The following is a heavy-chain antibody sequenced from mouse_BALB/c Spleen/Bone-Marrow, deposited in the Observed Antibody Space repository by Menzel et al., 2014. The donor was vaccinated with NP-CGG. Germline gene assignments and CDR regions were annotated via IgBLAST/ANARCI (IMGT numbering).Heavy chain of an antibody. CDR1: GFNIKDTY. Sequence: EVQGVESGAELVKPGASVKLSCTASGFNIKDTYMHWVKQRPEQGLEWIGRIDPANGNTKYDPKFQGKATITADTSSNTAYLQLGSLTSEDTAVYYCARNGNYGAWFAYWGQGTLVTVSA. J-gene: IGHJ3*01. D-gene: IGHD2-1*01. CDR2: IDPANGNT. CDR3: ARNGNYGAWFAY. V-gene: IGHV14-3*02.